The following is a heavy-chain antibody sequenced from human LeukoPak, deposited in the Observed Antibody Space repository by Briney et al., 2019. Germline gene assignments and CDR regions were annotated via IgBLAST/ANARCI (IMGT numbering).Heavy chain of an antibody. D-gene: IGHD2-15*01. CDR1: GGSFSGYY. Sequence: PSETLSLTCAVYGGSFSGYYWSWIRQPPGKGLEWIGEINHSGSTNYNPSLKSRVTISVDTSKNQFPLKLSSVTAADTAVYYCARGQGYCSGGSCYSSPNYYYYYMDVWGKGTTVTVSS. CDR3: ARGQGYCSGGSCYSSPNYYYYYMDV. J-gene: IGHJ6*03. CDR2: INHSGST. V-gene: IGHV4-34*01.